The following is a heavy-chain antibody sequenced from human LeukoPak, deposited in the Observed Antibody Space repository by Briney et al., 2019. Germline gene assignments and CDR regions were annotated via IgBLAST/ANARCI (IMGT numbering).Heavy chain of an antibody. CDR1: GYTFSSYG. CDR3: AREEKRITMVRGGDY. Sequence: GASVKVSCKSSGYTFSSYGVSWVRQAPGQGPEWMGWSSGYNGKTNYAQKFQARFTMTTDTSTSTAYMELRRLTSDDTAVYYCAREEKRITMVRGGDYWGQGTLVTVSS. D-gene: IGHD3-10*01. CDR2: SSGYNGKT. V-gene: IGHV1-18*01. J-gene: IGHJ4*02.